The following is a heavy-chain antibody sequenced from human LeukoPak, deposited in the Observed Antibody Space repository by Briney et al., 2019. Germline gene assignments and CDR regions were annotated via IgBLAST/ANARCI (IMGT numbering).Heavy chain of an antibody. J-gene: IGHJ4*02. D-gene: IGHD3-10*01. CDR3: ARWSHVSGRWFLDN. CDR2: INEDGSKI. V-gene: IGHV3-7*05. CDR1: GFRLDNYW. Sequence: GGSLRLSCEASGFRLDNYWMTWVRQAPGKGLEWVADINEDGSKIYSLDSVKGRFTISRDNAKNSLSLQLNTLRAEDTAVYYCARWSHVSGRWFLDNWGRGTLVSASS.